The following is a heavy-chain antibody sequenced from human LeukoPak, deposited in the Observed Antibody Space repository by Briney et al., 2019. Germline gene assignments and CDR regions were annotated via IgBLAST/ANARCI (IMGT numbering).Heavy chain of an antibody. J-gene: IGHJ6*03. CDR3: ARGSAYYDILTLNYYYYMDV. V-gene: IGHV1-46*01. CDR1: GYTFTSHY. CDR2: INPTGGST. Sequence: ASVKVSCKASGYTFTSHYMHWVRQAPEKGLEWMGIINPTGGSTSYAQKFQGRVTMTRNTSISTAYMELSSLRSEDTAVYYCARGSAYYDILTLNYYYYMDVWGKGTTVTISS. D-gene: IGHD3-9*01.